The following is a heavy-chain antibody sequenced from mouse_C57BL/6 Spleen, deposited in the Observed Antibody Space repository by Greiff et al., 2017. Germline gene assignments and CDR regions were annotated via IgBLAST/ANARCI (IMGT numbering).Heavy chain of an antibody. CDR1: GFTFNTYA. Sequence: EVQVVESGGGLVQPKGSLKLSCAASGFTFNTYAMHWVRQAPGKGLEWVARIRSKSSNYATYYADSVKDRFTISRDDSQSMLYLQMNNLKTEDTAMYYCVRDEGYDGYFDVWGTGTTVTGSS. V-gene: IGHV10-3*01. J-gene: IGHJ1*03. CDR3: VRDEGYDGYFDV. CDR2: IRSKSSNYAT. D-gene: IGHD2-3*01.